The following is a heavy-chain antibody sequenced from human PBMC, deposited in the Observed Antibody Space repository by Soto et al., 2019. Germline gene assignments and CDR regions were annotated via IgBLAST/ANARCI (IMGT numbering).Heavy chain of an antibody. V-gene: IGHV1-69*04. D-gene: IGHD2-15*01. J-gene: IGHJ6*03. Sequence: ASVKVSCKASGGTFSSYTISWVRQAPGQGLEWMGRIIPILGIANYAQKFQGRVTITADKSTSTAYMELSSLRSEDTAVYYCARDLVVVVAANRYYYMDAWGKGTTVTVSS. CDR3: ARDLVVVVAANRYYYMDA. CDR2: IIPILGIA. CDR1: GGTFSSYT.